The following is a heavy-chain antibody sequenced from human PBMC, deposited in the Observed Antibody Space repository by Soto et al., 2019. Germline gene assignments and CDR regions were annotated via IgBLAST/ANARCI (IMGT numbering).Heavy chain of an antibody. V-gene: IGHV4-39*01. CDR2: IYDRGST. D-gene: IGHD6-19*01. CDR3: ARHGYTSGRTYFDY. Sequence: PSETLSLTCTVSGGSISTSRYYWGWIRQPPGKGLDWIGSIYDRGSTYSNPSLKSRLTTSLDTSKNQFSLKLTSVTAADTAVYYCARHGYTSGRTYFDYWGQGTLVTVS. CDR1: GGSISTSRYY. J-gene: IGHJ4*02.